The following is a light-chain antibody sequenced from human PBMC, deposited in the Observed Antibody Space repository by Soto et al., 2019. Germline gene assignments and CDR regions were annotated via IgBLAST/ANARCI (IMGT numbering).Light chain of an antibody. CDR1: QSDRSN. Sequence: IVMTQSPATLSVSPGERATLSCRASQSDRSNLAWYQQRPGQAPRLLINGASTRATGIPARFSGSGSGTEFTLTISSLQSEDFAVYYCQQYNNWPSITFGQGTRLEIK. CDR2: GAS. J-gene: IGKJ5*01. V-gene: IGKV3-15*01. CDR3: QQYNNWPSIT.